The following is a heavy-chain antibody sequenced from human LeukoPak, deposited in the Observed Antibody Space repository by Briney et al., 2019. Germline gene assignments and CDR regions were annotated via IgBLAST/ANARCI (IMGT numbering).Heavy chain of an antibody. CDR1: GYTFTSYW. V-gene: IGHV5-51*01. Sequence: GESLKISCAGSGYTFTSYWIAWVRQMPGRGLEWMEIIYPSDSDTRYSPSFQGQVTISADKSISTAYLQWSSLKASDSAKYYCARGVFGLELRLGFFDYWGQGTLVTVSS. D-gene: IGHD1-7*01. J-gene: IGHJ4*02. CDR3: ARGVFGLELRLGFFDY. CDR2: IYPSDSDT.